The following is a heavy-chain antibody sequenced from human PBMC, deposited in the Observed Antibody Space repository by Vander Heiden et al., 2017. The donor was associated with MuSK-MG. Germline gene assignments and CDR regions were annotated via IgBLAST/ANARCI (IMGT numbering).Heavy chain of an antibody. Sequence: EVQLVESGGGLVQPGGSLRLSCAASGFTFSSDAMSWVRQAPGKGLEWVSAISGSGGSTYYAGSVKGRFTISRDNSKNTLYLQMNSLRAEDTAVYYCAKGWWDSVVVPAADYYMDVWGQGTTVTVSS. CDR3: AKGWWDSVVVPAADYYMDV. J-gene: IGHJ6*03. CDR2: ISGSGGST. D-gene: IGHD2-2*01. CDR1: GFTFSSDA. V-gene: IGHV3-23*04.